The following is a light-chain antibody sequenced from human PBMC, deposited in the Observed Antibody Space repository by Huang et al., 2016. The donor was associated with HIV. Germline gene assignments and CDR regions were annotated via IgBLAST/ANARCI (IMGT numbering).Light chain of an antibody. V-gene: IGKV3-15*01. CDR1: QGVNDN. CDR2: GAS. CDR3: QQYNKWPPWT. J-gene: IGKJ1*01. Sequence: EIVMTQSPATLSVSPGERATLSCRASQGVNDNVAWYQQQPGQAPRLLRYGASTRATGIPARFSGSGSGTEFNLTISSLQSEDFAIYFCQQYNKWPPWTFGQGTKVEIK.